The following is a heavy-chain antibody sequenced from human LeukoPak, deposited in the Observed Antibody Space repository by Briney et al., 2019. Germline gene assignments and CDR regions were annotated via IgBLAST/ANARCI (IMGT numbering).Heavy chain of an antibody. CDR3: ARVDDYGDYVHYYYGMDV. D-gene: IGHD4-17*01. CDR2: MNPNSGNT. Sequence: GASVKVSCKASGYTFTSYDINWVRQATGQGLEWMGWMNPNSGNTGYAQKFQGRVTMTRNTSVSTAYMELSSLRSEDTAVYYCARVDDYGDYVHYYYGMDVWGQGTTVTVSS. J-gene: IGHJ6*02. CDR1: GYTFTSYD. V-gene: IGHV1-8*01.